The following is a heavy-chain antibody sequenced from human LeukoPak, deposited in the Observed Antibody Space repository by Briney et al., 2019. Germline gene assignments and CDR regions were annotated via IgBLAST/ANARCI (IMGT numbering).Heavy chain of an antibody. J-gene: IGHJ4*02. Sequence: GESLKISCKGSEHIFTKYWIGWVRQMPGKGLEWMGMIYLGDSETRYSPSFQGQVTISADKSLTTAYLQWGSLKASDSAMYYCARPGYSSGWHIFDYWGQGTLVTVSS. V-gene: IGHV5-51*01. CDR1: EHIFTKYW. CDR2: IYLGDSET. D-gene: IGHD6-19*01. CDR3: ARPGYSSGWHIFDY.